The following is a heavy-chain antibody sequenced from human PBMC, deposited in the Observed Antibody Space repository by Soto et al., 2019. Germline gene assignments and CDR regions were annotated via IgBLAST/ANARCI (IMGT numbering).Heavy chain of an antibody. J-gene: IGHJ6*02. CDR3: ARDYIVLVPAATYYYYGMDV. CDR2: ISAYNGNT. Sequence: EASVKVSCKASGYTFTSYGISWVRQAPGQGLEWMGWISAYNGNTNYAQKLQGRVTMTTDTSTSTAYMELRSLRSDDTAVYYCARDYIVLVPAATYYYYGMDVWGQGTTVTVSS. V-gene: IGHV1-18*01. D-gene: IGHD2-2*01. CDR1: GYTFTSYG.